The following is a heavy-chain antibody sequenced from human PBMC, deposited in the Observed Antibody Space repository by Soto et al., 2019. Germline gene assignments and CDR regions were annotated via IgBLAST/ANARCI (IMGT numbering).Heavy chain of an antibody. CDR1: GFTFSNYW. J-gene: IGHJ4*02. D-gene: IGHD6-19*01. Sequence: QLVESGGGLVQPGGSLRLSCAASGFTFSNYWMTWVRQAPGKGLEWVANVKQDETEKYYVASLKGRFTISRDNAKNSLYLQITSLRAEDTAVYYCARDRGWYRFDFWGQGTLVTVSS. CDR2: VKQDETEK. V-gene: IGHV3-7*04. CDR3: ARDRGWYRFDF.